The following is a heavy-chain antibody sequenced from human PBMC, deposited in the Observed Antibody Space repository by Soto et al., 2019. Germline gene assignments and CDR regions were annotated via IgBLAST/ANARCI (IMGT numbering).Heavy chain of an antibody. J-gene: IGHJ3*02. CDR2: INSDGSST. Sequence: EVQLVESGGGLVQPGGSLRLSCAASGFTFSSYWMHWVRQAPGKGLVWVSRINSDGSSTSYADSVKGRFTISRDNAKNTLYLQMNSLRAEDTAVYYCARDMPGRVLSSGDAFDIWGQGTMVTVSS. CDR1: GFTFSSYW. V-gene: IGHV3-74*01. D-gene: IGHD6-19*01. CDR3: ARDMPGRVLSSGDAFDI.